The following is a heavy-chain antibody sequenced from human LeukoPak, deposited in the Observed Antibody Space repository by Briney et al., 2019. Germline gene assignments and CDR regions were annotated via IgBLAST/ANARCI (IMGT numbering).Heavy chain of an antibody. J-gene: IGHJ4*02. Sequence: ASVKVSCKASGYTFTSYGINWVRQATGQGLEWMGWMNPNSGNTGYAQKFQGRVTMTRDTSISTAYMELSSLRSEDTAVYYCARSGVGATDFDYWGQGTLVTVSS. CDR1: GYTFTSYG. V-gene: IGHV1-8*02. CDR3: ARSGVGATDFDY. CDR2: MNPNSGNT. D-gene: IGHD1-26*01.